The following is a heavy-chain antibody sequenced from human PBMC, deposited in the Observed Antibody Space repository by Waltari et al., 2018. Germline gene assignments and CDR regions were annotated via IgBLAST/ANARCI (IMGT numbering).Heavy chain of an antibody. CDR3: ARLRWPTRGDFDY. D-gene: IGHD1-26*01. J-gene: IGHJ4*02. CDR2: IYYSGRT. Sequence: QLQLQESGPGLVKPSETLSLTCTVSGGSISSSSYYWGWIRQPPGKGLEWLGSIYYSGRTYYNPSRKGRGTISVDTSKNQFSLKLSSRTAADTAVYYCARLRWPTRGDFDYWGQGTLVTVSS. CDR1: GGSISSSSYY. V-gene: IGHV4-39*01.